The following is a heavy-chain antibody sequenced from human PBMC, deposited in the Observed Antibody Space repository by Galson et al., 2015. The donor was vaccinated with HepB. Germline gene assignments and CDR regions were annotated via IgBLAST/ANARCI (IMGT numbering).Heavy chain of an antibody. CDR1: GYIFSDYT. CDR3: ARGGQLWFGDIGY. V-gene: IGHV1-3*01. Sequence: SVKVSCKASGYIFSDYTIHWVRQAPGQGLEWMGWINAANINTKYSQRFQDRVTITWDTSANTAYMEVNTLTSEDTAVYYCARGGQLWFGDIGYWGQGTLVTVSS. CDR2: INAANINT. D-gene: IGHD3-10*01. J-gene: IGHJ4*02.